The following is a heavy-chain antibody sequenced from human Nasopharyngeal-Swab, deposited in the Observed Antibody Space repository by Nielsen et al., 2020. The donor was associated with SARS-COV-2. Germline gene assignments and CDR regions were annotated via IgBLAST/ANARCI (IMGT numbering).Heavy chain of an antibody. CDR1: GYSFSSYW. CDR3: ATAYNGNYYWDY. J-gene: IGHJ4*02. V-gene: IGHV5-51*01. CDR2: MYPRDSET. D-gene: IGHD1-7*01. Sequence: GESLKISCKGSGYSFSSYWIGWVRQMPGKGLEWMGIMYPRDSETRYSPSFQGQVTISADNSISTAYLQWSSLKASDTAMYYCATAYNGNYYWDYWGQGTLVTVSS.